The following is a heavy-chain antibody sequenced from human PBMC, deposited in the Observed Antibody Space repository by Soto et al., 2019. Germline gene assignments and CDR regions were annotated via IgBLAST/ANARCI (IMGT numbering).Heavy chain of an antibody. J-gene: IGHJ4*02. CDR1: GFTFSTYG. Sequence: QVQLVESGGGMVQPGRSLRLSCAASGFTFSTYGMHWVRQVPGKGLEWVAVISYDGSNTYYADSVKGRFSISRDNSKNTLYLRTNSLTAEDTAVYYCALPTKSNSGWFGLIDFWGQGALVTVSS. V-gene: IGHV3-30*03. CDR2: ISYDGSNT. CDR3: ALPTKSNSGWFGLIDF. D-gene: IGHD6-19*01.